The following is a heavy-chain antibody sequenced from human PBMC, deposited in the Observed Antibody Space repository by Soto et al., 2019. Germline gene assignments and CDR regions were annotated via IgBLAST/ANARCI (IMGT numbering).Heavy chain of an antibody. Sequence: EVQLLESGGGLVQPGGSLRLSCTASGFTFSSHAMTWVRQAPGKGLEWVSGLSDSGGSIYYADSVKGRFTISRDNSMNTLYLQMTPLRAEATAVYYCANVSSSWYAAFFDLWGQGTLVTVSS. D-gene: IGHD6-13*01. V-gene: IGHV3-23*01. J-gene: IGHJ4*02. CDR1: GFTFSSHA. CDR2: LSDSGGSI. CDR3: ANVSSSWYAAFFDL.